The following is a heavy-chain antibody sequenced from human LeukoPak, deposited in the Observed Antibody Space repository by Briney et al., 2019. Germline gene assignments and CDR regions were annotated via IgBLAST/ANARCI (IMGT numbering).Heavy chain of an antibody. D-gene: IGHD3-22*01. CDR3: AQECVDSTGYYYVPNWFDP. Sequence: PGGSLRLSCVASGFTFSSYWMSWVRQALGKGLEWVANIKQDGSAKYYVDSVKGRFTISRDNAKNSLYLHMNSLRADDTAVYYCAQECVDSTGYYYVPNWFDPWGQGTLVTVSS. CDR2: IKQDGSAK. CDR1: GFTFSSYW. V-gene: IGHV3-7*01. J-gene: IGHJ5*02.